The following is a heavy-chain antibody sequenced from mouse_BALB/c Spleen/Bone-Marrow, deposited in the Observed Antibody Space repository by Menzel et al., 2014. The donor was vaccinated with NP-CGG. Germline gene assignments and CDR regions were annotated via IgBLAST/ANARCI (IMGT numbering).Heavy chain of an antibody. Sequence: QVQLQQPGAELVKPGASVKLSCKASGYTFTSYYMYWVKQRPGQGLEWIGGINPSNGGTNFNDKFKSKATLTVDKSSSTAYMQLSSLTSEDSAVYYCTRYGYDPLYAMDYWGQGTSVTVSS. V-gene: IGHV1S81*02. D-gene: IGHD2-3*01. CDR2: INPSNGGT. J-gene: IGHJ4*01. CDR3: TRYGYDPLYAMDY. CDR1: GYTFTSYY.